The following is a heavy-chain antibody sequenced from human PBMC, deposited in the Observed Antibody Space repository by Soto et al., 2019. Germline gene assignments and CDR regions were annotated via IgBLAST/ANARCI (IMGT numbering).Heavy chain of an antibody. D-gene: IGHD3-22*01. J-gene: IGHJ1*01. CDR3: ATEDRSSGRAGTFYH. Sequence: SETLSLTCTVSGGSISSSSYYWGWIRQPPGKGLEWIGSIYYSGSTYYNPSLKSRVTISVDTSKNQFSLKLSSVTAADTAVYYCATEDRSSGRAGTFYHWGPGTLVTVSS. CDR1: GGSISSSSYY. V-gene: IGHV4-39*02. CDR2: IYYSGST.